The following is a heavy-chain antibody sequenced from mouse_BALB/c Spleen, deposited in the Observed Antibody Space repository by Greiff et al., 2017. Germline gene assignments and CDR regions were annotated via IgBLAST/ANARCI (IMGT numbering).Heavy chain of an antibody. CDR3: ARDLAGGYFDV. CDR1: GYSITSGYY. V-gene: IGHV3-6*02. J-gene: IGHJ1*01. CDR2: ISYDGSN. Sequence: EVHLVESGPGLVKPSQSLSLTCSVTGYSITSGYYWNWIRQFPGNKLEWMGYISYDGSNNYNPSLKNRISITRDTSKNQFFLKLNSVTTEDTATYYCARDLAGGYFDVWGAGTTVTVSS. D-gene: IGHD4-1*01.